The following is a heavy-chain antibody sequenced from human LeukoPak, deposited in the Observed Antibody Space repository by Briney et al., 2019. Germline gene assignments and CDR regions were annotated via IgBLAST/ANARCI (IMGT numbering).Heavy chain of an antibody. CDR1: GFTFSSYG. Sequence: GGSLRLSCAASGFTFSSYGMSWVRQAPGKGLEWVSAISGSGGSTYYANSVKGRFTISRDNSKNTLYLQMNSLRAEDTAVYYCAKGGLPRGIVVVMGGQGTLVTVSS. CDR2: ISGSGGST. D-gene: IGHD3-22*01. J-gene: IGHJ4*02. CDR3: AKGGLPRGIVVVM. V-gene: IGHV3-23*01.